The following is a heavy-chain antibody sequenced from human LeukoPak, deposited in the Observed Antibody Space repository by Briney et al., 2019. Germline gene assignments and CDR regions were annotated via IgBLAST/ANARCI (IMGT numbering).Heavy chain of an antibody. CDR2: IYAGGET. CDR3: ARARIGTSGTKSNRWFDP. J-gene: IGHJ5*02. V-gene: IGHV3-66*02. Sequence: GGSHRLSCAASGFTVTTNYMTWVRQAPGKGLEWVSHIYAGGETFYADSVKGRFTVSRDKSSNTLYLQMNSLSAEDTAFYYCARARIGTSGTKSNRWFDPWGQGILVTVAS. D-gene: IGHD1-1*01. CDR1: GFTVTTNY.